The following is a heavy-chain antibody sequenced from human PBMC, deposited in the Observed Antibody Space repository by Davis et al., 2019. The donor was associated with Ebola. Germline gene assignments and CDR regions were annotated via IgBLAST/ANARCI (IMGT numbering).Heavy chain of an antibody. D-gene: IGHD3-3*01. CDR2: INPSGGST. Sequence: AASVKVSCKASGYTFTGYYMHWVRQAPGQGLEWMGIINPSGGSTSYAQKFQGRVTMTRNTSISTAYMELSSLRSEDTAVYYCARSLRDSLEWLLYTNYGMDVWGQGTTVTVSS. V-gene: IGHV1-46*01. J-gene: IGHJ6*02. CDR3: ARSLRDSLEWLLYTNYGMDV. CDR1: GYTFTGYY.